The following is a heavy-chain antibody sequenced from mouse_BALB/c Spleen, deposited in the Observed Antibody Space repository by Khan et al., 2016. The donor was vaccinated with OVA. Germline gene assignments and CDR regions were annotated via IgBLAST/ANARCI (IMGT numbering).Heavy chain of an antibody. Sequence: QIQLVQSGPELKKPGETVKISCKASGYTFTNYGMNWVKQSPGKALKWMGWINTYTGEPTYADDFKGRFAFSLETSATTAYLQINNLKNEDPATYFCARPPYFSTTLDYWGQGTSVTVSS. CDR2: INTYTGEP. CDR3: ARPPYFSTTLDY. CDR1: GYTFTNYG. D-gene: IGHD2-10*01. V-gene: IGHV9-3-1*01. J-gene: IGHJ4*01.